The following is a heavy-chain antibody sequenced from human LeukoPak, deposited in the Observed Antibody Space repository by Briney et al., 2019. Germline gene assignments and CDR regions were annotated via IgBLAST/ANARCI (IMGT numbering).Heavy chain of an antibody. J-gene: IGHJ6*03. D-gene: IGHD1-26*01. CDR3: ARVFSGSYSGRYYYYHMDV. CDR1: GDSISTDTYY. Sequence: PSETLSLTCTVSGDSISTDTYYWGWIRQPPGKGLEWIGSIYYSGSTYYNPSLKSRVTISVDTSKNQFSLKLSSVTAADTAVYYCARVFSGSYSGRYYYYHMDVWGKGTTVTVSS. CDR2: IYYSGST. V-gene: IGHV4-39*07.